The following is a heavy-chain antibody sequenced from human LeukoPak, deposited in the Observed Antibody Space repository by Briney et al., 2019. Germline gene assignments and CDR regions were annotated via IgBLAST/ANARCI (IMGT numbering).Heavy chain of an antibody. CDR3: ARGRLEAAATDDY. D-gene: IGHD6-13*01. Sequence: GASVKVSCKASGYTFTGYYMHWVRQAPGQGLEWLGWVNPNSGGTRYAQRFQDRVTMTRDTSITTAYMELSRLRSDDTAVYFCARGRLEAAATDDYWCQATLVTVSS. V-gene: IGHV1-2*02. CDR1: GYTFTGYY. CDR2: VNPNSGGT. J-gene: IGHJ4*02.